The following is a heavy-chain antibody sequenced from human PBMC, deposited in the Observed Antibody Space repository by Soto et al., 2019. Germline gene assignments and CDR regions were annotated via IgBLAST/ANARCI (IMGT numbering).Heavy chain of an antibody. Sequence: QVQLVQSGAEAKKPGASVKVSCKASGYTFIAYHIHWLRQAPGQGLEWMGWIDPNSGGTNYGQEFQYRVAKTRDTSISTAYMKLSRLTNADRARYYCAQGHGRGWYDDFDYWGQGAQVTVS. CDR3: AQGHGRGWYDDFDY. CDR1: GYTFIAYH. D-gene: IGHD6-19*01. J-gene: IGHJ4*02. CDR2: IDPNSGGT. V-gene: IGHV1-2*02.